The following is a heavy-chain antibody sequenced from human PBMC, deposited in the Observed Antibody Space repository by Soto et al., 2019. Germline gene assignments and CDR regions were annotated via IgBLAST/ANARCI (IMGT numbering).Heavy chain of an antibody. V-gene: IGHV4-59*01. Sequence: SETLSLTCTASGGSISSYYWSWIRQPPGKGLEWIGYIYYSGSTNYNPSLKSRVTISVDTSKNQFSLKLSSVTAADTAVYYCARDPGYCSGGSCLYYFDYWGQGTLVTVSS. J-gene: IGHJ4*02. CDR3: ARDPGYCSGGSCLYYFDY. D-gene: IGHD2-15*01. CDR1: GGSISSYY. CDR2: IYYSGST.